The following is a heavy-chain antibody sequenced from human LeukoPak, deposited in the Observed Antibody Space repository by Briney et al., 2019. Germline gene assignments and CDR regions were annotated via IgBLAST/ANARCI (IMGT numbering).Heavy chain of an antibody. CDR2: ISGSGGST. Sequence: GGSLRLSCEASGFTFSRHAMSWVRQAPGKGLEWVSAISGSGGSTYYADSVKGRFTISRDNAKNTLYLQMNSLRAEDTAVYYCARPLGTGTNYWDQGTLVTVSS. J-gene: IGHJ4*02. CDR1: GFTFSRHA. CDR3: ARPLGTGTNY. D-gene: IGHD1-1*01. V-gene: IGHV3-23*01.